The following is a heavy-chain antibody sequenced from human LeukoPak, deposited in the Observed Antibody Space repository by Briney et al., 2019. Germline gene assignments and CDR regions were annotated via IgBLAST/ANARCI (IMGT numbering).Heavy chain of an antibody. CDR1: GGSISSYY. D-gene: IGHD2-2*01. Sequence: SETPSLTCTVSGGSISSYYWSWIRQPPGKGLEWIGYIYYSGSTNYNPSLKSRVTISVDTSKNQFSLKLSSVTAADTAVYYCARVGDIVVVPAEGWFDPWGQGTLVTVSS. CDR2: IYYSGST. J-gene: IGHJ5*02. V-gene: IGHV4-59*01. CDR3: ARVGDIVVVPAEGWFDP.